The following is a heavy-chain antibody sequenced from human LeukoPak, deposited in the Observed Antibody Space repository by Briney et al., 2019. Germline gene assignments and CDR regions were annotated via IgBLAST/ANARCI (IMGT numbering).Heavy chain of an antibody. CDR2: INPSSGNT. V-gene: IGHV3-23*01. J-gene: IGHJ5*02. CDR1: GFTLTNYA. CDR3: AKKWELLSWFDP. Sequence: GGSLRLSCAASGFTLTNYAMSWVRQAPGKGLEWVSSINPSSGNTYYADSVKGRFTIFGDNSKNTLYLQMNSLRAEDTAVYYCAKKWELLSWFDPWGQGTLVTVSS. D-gene: IGHD1-26*01.